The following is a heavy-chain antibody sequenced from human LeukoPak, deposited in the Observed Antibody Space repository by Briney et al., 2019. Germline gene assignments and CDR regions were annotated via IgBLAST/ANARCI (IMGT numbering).Heavy chain of an antibody. Sequence: ESLKISCEAAGYNFDSYLIASVRQLPGKRLEWMGIMNPSDFEIRKSPSFQGQLTVSADQTTRTAYLEWSSLKASDTAMYFCARQSGYYAFDYWGQGTLVTVSS. CDR1: GYNFDSYL. CDR2: MNPSDFEI. CDR3: ARQSGYYAFDY. V-gene: IGHV5-51*01. D-gene: IGHD3-22*01. J-gene: IGHJ4*02.